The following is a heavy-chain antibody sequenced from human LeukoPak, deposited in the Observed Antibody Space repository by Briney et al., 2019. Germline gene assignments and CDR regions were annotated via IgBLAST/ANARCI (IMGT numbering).Heavy chain of an antibody. V-gene: IGHV3-30*04. CDR2: ISHDGGNK. CDR1: GFIFSSSV. CDR3: AKDFYDSSGSRYDY. Sequence: GRSLRLSCAASGFIFSSSVMHWVRQAPGKGLEWVAVISHDGGNKYYADSVKGRFTISRDNSKNTLYLQMNSLRAEDTAVYYCAKDFYDSSGSRYDYWGQGTLVTVSS. D-gene: IGHD3-22*01. J-gene: IGHJ4*02.